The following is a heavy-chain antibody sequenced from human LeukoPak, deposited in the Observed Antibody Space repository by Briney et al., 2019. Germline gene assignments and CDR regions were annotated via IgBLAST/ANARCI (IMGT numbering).Heavy chain of an antibody. CDR3: AREVDYYDSSGYPDY. V-gene: IGHV3-21*01. Sequence: GGPLRLSCAASGCTFSSYSMHWVRQAPGKGLEWVSSISSSSYIYYADSVKGRFTISRDNGKNTLYLQINSLRAEDTAVYYCAREVDYYDSSGYPDYWGQGNLVTVSS. CDR1: GCTFSSYS. CDR2: ISSSSYI. J-gene: IGHJ4*02. D-gene: IGHD3-22*01.